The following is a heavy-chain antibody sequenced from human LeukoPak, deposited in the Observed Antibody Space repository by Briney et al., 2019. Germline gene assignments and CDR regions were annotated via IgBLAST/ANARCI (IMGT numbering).Heavy chain of an antibody. J-gene: IGHJ6*02. V-gene: IGHV4-34*01. CDR3: ARASNDYYYGMDV. CDR1: GGSFSGYY. D-gene: IGHD4-11*01. Sequence: SETLSLTCAVYGGSFSGYYWSWIRQPPGKGLEWSGEINHSGSTNYNPSLKSRVTISLDTSTHPFSLKLSSLTPPHTPVYYSARASNDYYYGMDVWGQGTPVTVSS. CDR2: INHSGST.